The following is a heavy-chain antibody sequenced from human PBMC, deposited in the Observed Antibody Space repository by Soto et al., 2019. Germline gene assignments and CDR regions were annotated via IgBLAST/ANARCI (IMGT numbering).Heavy chain of an antibody. Sequence: QVQLVETGGGVVQPGRSLRLSCAASGFTFSSYAMHWVRQAPGKGLEWVAVISYDGSNKYYADSVKGRFTISRDNSKNTLYLQMNSLRAEDTAVYYCARDGYSTGWYDYWGQGTLVTVSS. V-gene: IGHV3-30-3*01. CDR3: ARDGYSTGWYDY. D-gene: IGHD6-19*01. CDR1: GFTFSSYA. CDR2: ISYDGSNK. J-gene: IGHJ4*02.